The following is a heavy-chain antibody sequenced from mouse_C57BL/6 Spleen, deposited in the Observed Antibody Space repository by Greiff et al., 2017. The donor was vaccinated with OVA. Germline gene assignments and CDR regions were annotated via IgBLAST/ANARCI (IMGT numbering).Heavy chain of an antibody. D-gene: IGHD4-1*02. CDR2: IWWDDDK. Sequence: QVTLKVSGPGILQPSQTLSLTCSFSGFSLSTFGMGVGRIRQPSGKGLEWLAPIWWDDDKYYNPALKSRLTISKDTSKNQVFRKIANVDTADTATYYCARIAPTGTGVGYYFDYWGQGTTLTVSS. CDR1: GFSLSTFGMG. V-gene: IGHV8-8*01. J-gene: IGHJ2*01. CDR3: ARIAPTGTGVGYYFDY.